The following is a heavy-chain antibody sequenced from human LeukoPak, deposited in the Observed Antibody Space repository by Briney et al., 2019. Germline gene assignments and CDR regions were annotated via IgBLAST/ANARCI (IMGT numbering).Heavy chain of an antibody. V-gene: IGHV3-30*02. D-gene: IGHD2-15*01. CDR3: AKDRLGYCSGGSCYSPNWFDP. CDR2: IRYDGGNK. Sequence: GVSLRLSCAASGFTFSSYGMHWVRQAPGKGLEWVAFIRYDGGNKYYADSVKGRFTISRDNSKNTLYLQMNSLRAEDTAVYYCAKDRLGYCSGGSCYSPNWFDPWGQGTLATVSS. CDR1: GFTFSSYG. J-gene: IGHJ5*02.